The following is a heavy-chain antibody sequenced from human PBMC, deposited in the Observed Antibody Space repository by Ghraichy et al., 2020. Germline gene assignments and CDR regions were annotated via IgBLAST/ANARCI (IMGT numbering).Heavy chain of an antibody. CDR3: AREVAMESSFDY. Sequence: ALRLSCAASGFTFNNYWMTWVRQAPGKGLEWVANIKQDGSDKSYVDSVTGRFTISRDNAKKSLYLQMNSLRAEDTAVYYCAREVAMESSFDYWGKGTLVTVSS. CDR1: GFTFNNYW. D-gene: IGHD6-19*01. J-gene: IGHJ4*02. V-gene: IGHV3-7*01. CDR2: IKQDGSDK.